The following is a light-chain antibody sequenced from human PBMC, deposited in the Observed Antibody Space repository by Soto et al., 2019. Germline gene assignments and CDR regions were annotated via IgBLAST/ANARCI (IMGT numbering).Light chain of an antibody. CDR2: GNT. Sequence: QSVLTQPPSMAGAPGQGVTISCTGSSSNIGAGYDVHWYQLLPGTAPKLLIYGNTNRRSGVPDRFSGSKSGTSASLAITGLRAEDEADYYCQSHDSSLNSWVFGGGTKLTVL. J-gene: IGLJ3*02. CDR3: QSHDSSLNSWV. V-gene: IGLV1-40*01. CDR1: SSNIGAGYD.